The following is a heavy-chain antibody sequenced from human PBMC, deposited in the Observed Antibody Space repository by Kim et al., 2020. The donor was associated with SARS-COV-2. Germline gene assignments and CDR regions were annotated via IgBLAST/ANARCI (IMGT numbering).Heavy chain of an antibody. CDR2: ILRSGGNT. CDR1: GVSFTEND. CDR3: EGGCPSLDC. Sequence: GGSLRLSCVTSGVSFTENDSSWVRQAPGKGLEWVATILRSGGNTYYADSVKGRLTISRDTSRSILYLQMNSLTADDTALYYCEGGCPSLDCWGPGTQVTVSS. V-gene: IGHV3-23*01. D-gene: IGHD3-16*01. J-gene: IGHJ4*02.